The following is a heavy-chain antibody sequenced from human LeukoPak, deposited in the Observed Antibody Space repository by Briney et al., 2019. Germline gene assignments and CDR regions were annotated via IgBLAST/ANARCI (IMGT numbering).Heavy chain of an antibody. CDR1: GYSISGDYF. D-gene: IGHD3-3*01. J-gene: IGHJ3*02. CDR2: MYHSGVT. CDR3: ARERGDFWSGYYGQGAFEI. Sequence: SETLSLTCSVSGYSISGDYFWGWIRQSPEKGPEWIGSMYHSGVTYYSPSLKSRVTISLDTSKTQFSLRLTSVTAADTAVYYCARERGDFWSGYYGQGAFEIWGQGTMVTVSS. V-gene: IGHV4-38-2*02.